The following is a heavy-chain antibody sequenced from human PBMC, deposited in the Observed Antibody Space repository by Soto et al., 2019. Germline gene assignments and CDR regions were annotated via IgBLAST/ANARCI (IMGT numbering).Heavy chain of an antibody. J-gene: IGHJ1*01. CDR3: ARGDGSYSSEYFQH. Sequence: QVQLVESGGGVVQPGRSLRLSCAASGFTFSSYGMHWVRQAPGKGLEWVAVIWYDGSNKYYADSVKGRFTISRDNSKNTLYLQMNSLRAEDTAVYYCARGDGSYSSEYFQHWCQGTLLTVSS. CDR2: IWYDGSNK. CDR1: GFTFSSYG. V-gene: IGHV3-33*01. D-gene: IGHD1-26*01.